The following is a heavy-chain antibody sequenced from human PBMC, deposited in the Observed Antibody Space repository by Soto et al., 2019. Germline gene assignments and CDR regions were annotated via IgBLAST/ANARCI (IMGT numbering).Heavy chain of an antibody. CDR3: ARDMNDYGDYGYGMDV. D-gene: IGHD4-17*01. CDR1: GFTFSSYA. CDR2: ISYDGSNK. V-gene: IGHV3-30-3*01. Sequence: GGSLRLSCAASGFTFSSYAMHWVRQAPGKGLEWVAVISYDGSNKYYADSVKGRFTISRDNSKNTLYLQMNSLRAEDTAVYYCARDMNDYGDYGYGMDVWGQGTTVTVSS. J-gene: IGHJ6*02.